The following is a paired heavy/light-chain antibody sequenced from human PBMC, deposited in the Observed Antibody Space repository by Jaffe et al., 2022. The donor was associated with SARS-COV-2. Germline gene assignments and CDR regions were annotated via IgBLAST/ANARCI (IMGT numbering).Heavy chain of an antibody. Sequence: QVQLVQSGSELKKPGASVKVSCKASGYTFSSSAINWVRQAPGQGLEWMGWINTNTGNPTFAQGFTGRFVFSLDTSVSTAYLQISTLRAEDTAVYYCARDIQAAAASDQGGYWGQGTLVTVSS. D-gene: IGHD6-13*01. CDR1: GYTFSSSA. CDR2: INTNTGNP. CDR3: ARDIQAAAASDQGGY. J-gene: IGHJ4*02. V-gene: IGHV7-4-1*02.
Light chain of an antibody. V-gene: IGKV3-20*01. CDR1: QSIGSNY. Sequence: EIVLTQSPGTLSLSPGEGATLSCRASQSIGSNYLAWYQQKPGQAPRLLIYGASSRATGIPDRFSGSGSGTDFTLTISRLEPEDFAVYYCQQYRSSMWTFGQGTKVEIK. CDR2: GAS. J-gene: IGKJ1*01. CDR3: QQYRSSMWT.